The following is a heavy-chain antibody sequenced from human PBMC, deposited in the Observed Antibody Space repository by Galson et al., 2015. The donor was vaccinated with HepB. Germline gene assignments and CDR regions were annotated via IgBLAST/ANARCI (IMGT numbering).Heavy chain of an antibody. CDR2: IDPSDSYT. V-gene: IGHV5-10-1*01. J-gene: IGHJ4*02. CDR3: ARLGGWELPDYYFDY. D-gene: IGHD1-26*01. CDR1: GYSFTSYW. Sequence: QSGAEVKKPGESLRISCKGSGYSFTSYWISWVRQMPGKGLEWMGRIDPSDSYTNYSPSFQGHVTISADKSISTAYLQWSSLKASDTAMYYCARLGGWELPDYYFDYWGQGTLVTVSS.